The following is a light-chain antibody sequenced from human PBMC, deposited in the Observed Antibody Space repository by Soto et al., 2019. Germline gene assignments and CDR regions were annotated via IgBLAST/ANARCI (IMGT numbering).Light chain of an antibody. V-gene: IGKV3-15*01. CDR2: GAS. J-gene: IGKJ1*01. CDR3: QQYNNWSVT. Sequence: EIGMTQSPATLSVSPGERATLSCRASQSVSSNLAWYQQKPGQAPRLLIYGASTRATGIPARFSGSGSGTEFTLTISSLQSEDFAVYYCQQYNNWSVTFGQGTKVDIK. CDR1: QSVSSN.